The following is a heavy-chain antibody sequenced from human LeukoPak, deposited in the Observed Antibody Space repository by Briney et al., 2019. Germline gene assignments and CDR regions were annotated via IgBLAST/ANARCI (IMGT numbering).Heavy chain of an antibody. CDR3: AVAYYYGSGDAFDI. J-gene: IGHJ3*02. Sequence: GGSLRLSCAASGFTFRSYSMNWVRQAPGKGLEWVSSINSDSNYIYYADSVQGRFTISRDNAKNSLYLQMNSPRAEDTAVYYCAVAYYYGSGDAFDIWGQGTKVTVSS. CDR2: INSDSNYI. V-gene: IGHV3-21*01. D-gene: IGHD3-10*01. CDR1: GFTFRSYS.